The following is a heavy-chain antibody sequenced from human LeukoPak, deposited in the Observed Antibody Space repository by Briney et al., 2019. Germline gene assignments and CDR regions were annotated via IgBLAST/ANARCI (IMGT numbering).Heavy chain of an antibody. CDR2: IYYSGST. D-gene: IGHD6-13*01. CDR3: ATASSWYGFAYRY. Sequence: PSETLSLTCTVSGGSISSYYWSWIRQPPGKGLEWIGYIYYSGSTNYNPSLKSRVTISVDTSKNQFSLKLSSVTAADTAVYYCATASSWYGFAYRYWGQGTLVTVSS. J-gene: IGHJ4*02. V-gene: IGHV4-59*01. CDR1: GGSISSYY.